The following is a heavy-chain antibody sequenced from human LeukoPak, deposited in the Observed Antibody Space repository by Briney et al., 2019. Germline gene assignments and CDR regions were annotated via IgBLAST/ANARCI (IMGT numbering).Heavy chain of an antibody. Sequence: PSETLSLTCPVSSDSISSSSYLWVWVRQPPGKGLEWIGDIYSNGHISYNPSLKSRAAISVDTSKNQFSLNLSSVTAADTAVYYCARRHYGSGNIDSWGQGTLVTVSS. V-gene: IGHV4-39*01. CDR1: SDSISSSSYL. D-gene: IGHD3-10*01. CDR2: IYSNGHI. CDR3: ARRHYGSGNIDS. J-gene: IGHJ4*02.